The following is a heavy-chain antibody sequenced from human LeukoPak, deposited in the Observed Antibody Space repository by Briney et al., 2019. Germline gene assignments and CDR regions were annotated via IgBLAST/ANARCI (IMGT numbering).Heavy chain of an antibody. V-gene: IGHV3-21*01. CDR1: GFTFSSYS. D-gene: IGHD3-22*01. CDR3: ARVASDSGYYSDY. J-gene: IGHJ4*02. Sequence: GGSLRLSCAASGFTFSSYSMNWVRQAPGKGLEWVSSISSSSYIYYADSVKGRFTISRDNAKNSLYLQMNSLRAEDTAVYYCARVASDSGYYSDYWGQGTLVTVSS. CDR2: ISSSSYI.